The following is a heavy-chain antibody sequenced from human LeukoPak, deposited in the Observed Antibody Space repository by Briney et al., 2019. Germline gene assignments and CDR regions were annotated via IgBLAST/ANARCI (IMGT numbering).Heavy chain of an antibody. Sequence: GASVKVSCKASGYIFTGYYMHWVRQAPGQGLEWMGWINPNSGGTNYAQKFQGRVTMTRDTSISTAYMELSRLRSDDTAVYYCARDLGSGSYSDYYYMDVRGKGTTVTISS. D-gene: IGHD1-26*01. J-gene: IGHJ6*03. CDR2: INPNSGGT. CDR3: ARDLGSGSYSDYYYMDV. V-gene: IGHV1-2*02. CDR1: GYIFTGYY.